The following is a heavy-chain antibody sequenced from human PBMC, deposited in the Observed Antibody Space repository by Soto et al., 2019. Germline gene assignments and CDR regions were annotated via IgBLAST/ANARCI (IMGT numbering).Heavy chain of an antibody. D-gene: IGHD2-2*01. J-gene: IGHJ4*02. Sequence: XETLSLTCTVSGGSVSSGSYYWSWIRKPRGKGLEWIGYIYYSGSTNYNPSLKSRVTISVDTSKNQFSLKLSSVTAADTAVYYCASARPYCSSTSCSIRWGQGSLVTVSS. CDR1: GGSVSSGSYY. CDR3: ASARPYCSSTSCSIR. V-gene: IGHV4-61*01. CDR2: IYYSGST.